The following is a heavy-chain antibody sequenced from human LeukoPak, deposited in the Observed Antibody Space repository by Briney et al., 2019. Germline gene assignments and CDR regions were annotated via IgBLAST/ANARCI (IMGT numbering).Heavy chain of an antibody. J-gene: IGHJ5*02. CDR1: GGTFSSYA. CDR2: IIPIFGTA. CDR3: AREASFWSGYSNWFDP. V-gene: IGHV1-69*05. D-gene: IGHD3-3*01. Sequence: SVKVSCKASGGTFSSYAISWVRQAPGQGLEWMGGIIPIFGTANYAQKFQGRVTITTDESTSTAYMELSSLRSEDTAVYYCAREASFWSGYSNWFDPWGQGTLVTVSS.